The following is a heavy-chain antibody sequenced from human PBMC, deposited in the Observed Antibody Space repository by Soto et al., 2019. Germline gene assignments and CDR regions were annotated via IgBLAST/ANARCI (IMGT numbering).Heavy chain of an antibody. V-gene: IGHV1-2*02. J-gene: IGHJ4*02. CDR1: GYTFTGYY. CDR2: INPNSGDT. D-gene: IGHD6-6*01. CDR3: ARSLSTIGGRPDS. Sequence: ASVKVSCKASGYTFTGYYMHWVRQAPGQGLEWMGWINPNSGDTKYAQKFQGRVTMTRDTSTRTAYMEVGRLTSDDTAVYYCARSLSTIGGRPDSWGQGTLVT.